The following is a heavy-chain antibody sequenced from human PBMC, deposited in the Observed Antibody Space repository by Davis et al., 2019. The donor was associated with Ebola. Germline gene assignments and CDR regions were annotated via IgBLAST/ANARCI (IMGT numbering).Heavy chain of an antibody. D-gene: IGHD2-15*01. J-gene: IGHJ4*02. V-gene: IGHV4-59*01. CDR1: GGSISSYH. CDR3: ANLLGYCSGGSCYSG. Sequence: MPSETLSLTCTVSGGSISSYHWSWIRQPPGKGLEWIGYIYYSWSTNYNSSLKSRVTISVDTSKNQFSLKLSSVTAADTAVYYCANLLGYCSGGSCYSGWGQGTLVTVSS. CDR2: IYYSWST.